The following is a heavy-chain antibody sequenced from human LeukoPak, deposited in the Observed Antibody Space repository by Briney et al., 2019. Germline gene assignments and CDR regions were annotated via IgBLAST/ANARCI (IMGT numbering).Heavy chain of an antibody. Sequence: ASVKVSCKTSGYTFISYAIHWVRQAPGQRLEWMGWIHAGTGNTKYSQKFQGRVTITRDTSASTAYMELSSLRSEDTAVYYCARAEYSSSWYVIRYGMDVWGQGTTVTVSS. CDR3: ARAEYSSSWYVIRYGMDV. V-gene: IGHV1-3*01. J-gene: IGHJ6*02. CDR1: GYTFISYA. CDR2: IHAGTGNT. D-gene: IGHD6-13*01.